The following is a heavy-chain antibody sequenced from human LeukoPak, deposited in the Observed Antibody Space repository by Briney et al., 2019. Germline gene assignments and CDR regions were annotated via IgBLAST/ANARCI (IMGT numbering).Heavy chain of an antibody. D-gene: IGHD3-3*01. Sequence: GGSLRLSCAASGFTFSSYWMHWVRQAPGKGLVWVSRINSDGSSTSYADSVKGRFTISRDNAKNTLYLQMNSLRAEDTAVYYCARATPRAYYDFWSGYYEDGAYYFDYWGQGTLVTVSS. CDR1: GFTFSSYW. V-gene: IGHV3-74*01. CDR2: INSDGSST. CDR3: ARATPRAYYDFWSGYYEDGAYYFDY. J-gene: IGHJ4*02.